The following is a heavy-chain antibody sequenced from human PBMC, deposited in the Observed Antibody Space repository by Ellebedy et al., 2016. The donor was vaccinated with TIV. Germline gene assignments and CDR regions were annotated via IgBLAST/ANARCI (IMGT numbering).Heavy chain of an antibody. CDR3: ARPGALYSSSWYDFDC. Sequence: GESLKISCAASGFTFSSFTMNWVRQAPGKGLEWVSSISSSATYIHNADSVKGRFTISRDNAKNSLYLQMKSLRVEDTAVYHCARPGALYSSSWYDFDCWGQGTLVTVSS. D-gene: IGHD6-13*01. CDR2: ISSSATYI. CDR1: GFTFSSFT. J-gene: IGHJ4*02. V-gene: IGHV3-21*01.